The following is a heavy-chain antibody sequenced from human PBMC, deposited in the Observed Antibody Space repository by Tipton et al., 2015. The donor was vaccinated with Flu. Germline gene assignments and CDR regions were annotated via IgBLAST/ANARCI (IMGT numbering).Heavy chain of an antibody. CDR3: ARRVGDY. V-gene: IGHV3-7*01. CDR2: IKQDGSEK. Sequence: SLRLSCAASGFTFTNYWMSWVRQAPGKGLEWVANIKQDGSEKYYVDSVKGRFTISRDNAKNSVYLQMNSLRAEDTAVYYCARRVGDYWGQGTLVAVSS. CDR1: GFTFTNYW. J-gene: IGHJ4*02.